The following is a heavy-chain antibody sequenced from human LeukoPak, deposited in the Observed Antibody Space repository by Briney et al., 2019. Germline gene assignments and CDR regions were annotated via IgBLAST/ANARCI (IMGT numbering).Heavy chain of an antibody. CDR3: ARNRGSSPLYVY. V-gene: IGHV4-39*07. Sequence: SETLSLTCTVSGGSISSSSYYWGWIRQPPGKGLEWIGSIYYSGSTYYNPSLKSRVTISVDTSKNQFSLKLSSVTAADTAVYFCARNRGSSPLYVYWGQGTLVTVSS. D-gene: IGHD1-26*01. J-gene: IGHJ4*02. CDR2: IYYSGST. CDR1: GGSISSSSYY.